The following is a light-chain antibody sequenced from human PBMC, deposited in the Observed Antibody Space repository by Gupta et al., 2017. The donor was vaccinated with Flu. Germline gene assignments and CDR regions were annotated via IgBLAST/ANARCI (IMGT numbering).Light chain of an antibody. CDR3: QSYDSTVAAV. Sequence: VSISCSGGDTSSGAGYDVHCYRQQPGTAPKRNVSINTNGPSAVPDRFSGSRSGTAAALAIADLEADDEAQYYCQSYDSTVAAVFGGGTRLTVI. CDR1: DTSSGAGYD. V-gene: IGLV1-40*01. CDR2: INT. J-gene: IGLJ3*02.